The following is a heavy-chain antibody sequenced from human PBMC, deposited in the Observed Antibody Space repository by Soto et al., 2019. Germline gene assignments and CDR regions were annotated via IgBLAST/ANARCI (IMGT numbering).Heavy chain of an antibody. D-gene: IGHD2-2*01. CDR3: AKLVRYYFDY. CDR1: GFTFSSYG. Sequence: VQLVESGGGVVQPGRSLRLSCAASGFTFSSYGMHWVRQAPGKGLEWVAVISYDGSNKYYADSVKGRFTISRDNSKNTLYLQMNSLRAEDTAVYYCAKLVRYYFDYWGQGTLVTVSS. J-gene: IGHJ4*02. CDR2: ISYDGSNK. V-gene: IGHV3-30*18.